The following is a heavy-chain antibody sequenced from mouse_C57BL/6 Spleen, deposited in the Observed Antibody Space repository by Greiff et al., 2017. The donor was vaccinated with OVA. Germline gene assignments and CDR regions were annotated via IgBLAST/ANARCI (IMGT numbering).Heavy chain of an antibody. J-gene: IGHJ2*01. Sequence: VKLMESDAELVKPGASVKISCKVSGYTFTDHTIHWMKQRPEQGLEWIGYIYPRDGSTKYNEKFKGKATLTADKSSSTAYMQLNSLTSEDTAVYFCARGSGSLYYFDYWGQGTTLTVSS. V-gene: IGHV1-78*01. CDR1: GYTFTDHT. CDR2: IYPRDGST. D-gene: IGHD1-1*01. CDR3: ARGSGSLYYFDY.